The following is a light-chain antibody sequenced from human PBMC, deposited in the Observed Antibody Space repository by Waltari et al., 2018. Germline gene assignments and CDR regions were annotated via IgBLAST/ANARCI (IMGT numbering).Light chain of an antibody. CDR1: SGHSSNI. CDR3: QTGGHGTWV. V-gene: IGLV4-69*01. J-gene: IGLJ3*02. Sequence: QLVLTQSPSASASLGASVKLTCTLSSGHSSNIIAWHQQQPEKGPRYSMKVNRDGSHTKGDAIPDRFSGSGSGAERYLTISSVQSEDEADYYCQTGGHGTWVFGGGTKLTVL. CDR2: VNRDGSH.